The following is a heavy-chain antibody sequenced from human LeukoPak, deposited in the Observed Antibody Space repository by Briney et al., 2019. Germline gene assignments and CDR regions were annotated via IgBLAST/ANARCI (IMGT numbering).Heavy chain of an antibody. Sequence: SETLSLTCAVYGGSFSGYYWSWIRQPPGKGLEWIGEINHSGSTNYNPSLKSRVTISVDTSKNQFSLKLSSVTAADTAVYYCARGNYDFWSGYYNTLAYFDYWGQGTLVTVSS. CDR1: GGSFSGYY. CDR3: ARGNYDFWSGYYNTLAYFDY. V-gene: IGHV4-34*01. D-gene: IGHD3-3*01. CDR2: INHSGST. J-gene: IGHJ4*02.